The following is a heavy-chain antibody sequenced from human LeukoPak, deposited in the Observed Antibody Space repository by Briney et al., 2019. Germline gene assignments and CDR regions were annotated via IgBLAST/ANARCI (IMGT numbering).Heavy chain of an antibody. Sequence: ASVKISCKASGYTFTGYYMHWVRQAPGQGLEWMGWINPNSGGTNYAQKFQGRVTMTRDTSISTAYMELSRLRSEDTAVYYCARRLGVLPAAPFDYWGQGTLVTVSS. D-gene: IGHD2-2*01. CDR2: INPNSGGT. J-gene: IGHJ4*02. V-gene: IGHV1-2*02. CDR3: ARRLGVLPAAPFDY. CDR1: GYTFTGYY.